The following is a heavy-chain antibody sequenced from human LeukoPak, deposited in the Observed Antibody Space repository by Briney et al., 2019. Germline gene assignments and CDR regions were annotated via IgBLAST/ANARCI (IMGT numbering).Heavy chain of an antibody. Sequence: SGGSLRLSCAASGFTFSSYEMNWVRQAPGKGLEWVSYISSSDSTIYYADSVKGRFTISRDNAKNSLYLQMNSLRAEDTAVYYCARDVSPMIVEDAEGPWGQGTLVTVSS. CDR2: ISSSDSTI. D-gene: IGHD3-22*01. J-gene: IGHJ4*02. CDR3: ARDVSPMIVEDAEGP. V-gene: IGHV3-48*03. CDR1: GFTFSSYE.